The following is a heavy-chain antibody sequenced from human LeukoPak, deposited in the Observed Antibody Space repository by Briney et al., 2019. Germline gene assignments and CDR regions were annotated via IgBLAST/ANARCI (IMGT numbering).Heavy chain of an antibody. Sequence: PGGSLRLSCAASGFTFSSYGMHWVRQAPGKGLEWVAVIWYDGSNKYYTDSVKGRFTISRDNSKNTLYLQMNSLRAEDTAVYYCYYYGSGSYSRYYFDYWGQGTLVTVSS. CDR1: GFTFSSYG. CDR2: IWYDGSNK. J-gene: IGHJ4*02. CDR3: YYYGSGSYSRYYFDY. D-gene: IGHD3-10*01. V-gene: IGHV3-30*02.